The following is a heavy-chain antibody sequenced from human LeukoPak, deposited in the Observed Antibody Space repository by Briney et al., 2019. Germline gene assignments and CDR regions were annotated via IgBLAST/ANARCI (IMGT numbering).Heavy chain of an antibody. CDR3: AKVRIAVAGSHYYGMDV. V-gene: IGHV3-30*18. CDR2: ISYDGSNK. J-gene: IGHJ6*02. CDR1: GFTFSSYG. D-gene: IGHD6-19*01. Sequence: GRSLRLSCAASGFTFSSYGMHWVRQAPGKGLEWVAVISYDGSNKYYADSVKGRFTISRDNSKNTLYLQMNSLRAEDTAVYYCAKVRIAVAGSHYYGMDVWGQGTTVTVSS.